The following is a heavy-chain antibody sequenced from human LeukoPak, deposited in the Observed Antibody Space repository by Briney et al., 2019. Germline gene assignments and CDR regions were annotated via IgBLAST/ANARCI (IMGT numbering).Heavy chain of an antibody. CDR3: ARGLTMVRGDAFDI. CDR1: GGSINVFY. D-gene: IGHD3-10*01. CDR2: ISTSGNT. Sequence: SETLSLTCTVSGGSINVFYWSWIRQPAGKGLQWIGRISTSGNTDYNPSLKSRVTISVDTSKNQFSLKLSSVTAADTAVYYCARGLTMVRGDAFDIWGQGTMVTVSS. J-gene: IGHJ3*02. V-gene: IGHV4-4*07.